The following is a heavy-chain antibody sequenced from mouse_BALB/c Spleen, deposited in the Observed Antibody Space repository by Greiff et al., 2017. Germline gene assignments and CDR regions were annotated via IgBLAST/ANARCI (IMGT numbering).Heavy chain of an antibody. CDR2: ISNGGGST. CDR3: ASSRITTPFAY. Sequence: EVKLMESGGGLVQPGGSLKLSCAASGFTFSSYTMSWVRQTPEKRLEWVAYISNGGGSTYYPDTVKGRFTISRDNAKNTLYLQMSSLKSEDTAMYYCASSRITTPFAYWGQGTLVTVSA. CDR1: GFTFSSYT. V-gene: IGHV5-12-2*01. D-gene: IGHD2-4*01. J-gene: IGHJ3*01.